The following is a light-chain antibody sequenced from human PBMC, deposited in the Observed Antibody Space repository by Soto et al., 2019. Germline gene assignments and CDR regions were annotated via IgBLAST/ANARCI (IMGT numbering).Light chain of an antibody. Sequence: EIVLTQSPGTLSLSPGERATLSCRASQSVSSYYLAWYQQKPGQAPRLLIYAASSGATGIPDRFSGGGSGTDFTLTISRLEPEDFAVYYCQQCGSSPWTFGQGTKVEIK. CDR1: QSVSSYY. V-gene: IGKV3-20*01. CDR2: AAS. CDR3: QQCGSSPWT. J-gene: IGKJ1*01.